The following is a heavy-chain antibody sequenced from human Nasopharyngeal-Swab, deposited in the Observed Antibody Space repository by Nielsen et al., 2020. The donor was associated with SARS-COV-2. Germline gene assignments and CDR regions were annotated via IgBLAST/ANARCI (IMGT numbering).Heavy chain of an antibody. CDR2: INWNGGST. Sequence: GEPLKISCAASGFTCNDDGKSGGRQGAGKGQERGAGINWNGGSTGYADSVKGRFTISRDNAKNSLYLQMNSLRAEDTALYYCAREEAYDGGNDYSYYYYGMDVWGQGTTVTVSS. J-gene: IGHJ6*02. V-gene: IGHV3-20*04. CDR3: AREEAYDGGNDYSYYYYGMDV. D-gene: IGHD2-21*02. CDR1: GFTCNDDG.